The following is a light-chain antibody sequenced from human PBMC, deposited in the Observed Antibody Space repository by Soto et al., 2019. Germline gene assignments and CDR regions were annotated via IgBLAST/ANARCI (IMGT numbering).Light chain of an antibody. CDR3: SSYAASNNFYFV. CDR1: SSDVGGYNY. CDR2: EVT. J-gene: IGLJ3*02. V-gene: IGLV2-8*01. Sequence: QSALTQPPSASGSPGQSVTISCTGTSSDVGGYNYVSWYQQYPGRAPKLMIYEVTKRPSGVPDRFSGSKSGNTASLTVSGLQAVDAADYYCSSYAASNNFYFVFGGGTQLTVL.